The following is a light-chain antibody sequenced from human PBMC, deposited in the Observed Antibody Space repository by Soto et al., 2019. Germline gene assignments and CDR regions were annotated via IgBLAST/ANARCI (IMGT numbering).Light chain of an antibody. Sequence: DIPMTQSPSSLSASLGDRVTITCRASQDISTYLNWYQQKPGKAPNLLIYTVPNLETGVPSRFSGSGSGTVFTLTISALQPVDIATYYCQQYNSLPYTFGQGTRLEIE. V-gene: IGKV1-33*01. J-gene: IGKJ2*01. CDR1: QDISTY. CDR2: TVP. CDR3: QQYNSLPYT.